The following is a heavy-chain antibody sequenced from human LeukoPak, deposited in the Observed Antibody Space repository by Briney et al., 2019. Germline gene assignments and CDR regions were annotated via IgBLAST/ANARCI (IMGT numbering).Heavy chain of an antibody. Sequence: ASVKVSCKASGYTFTSYGISWVRQAPGQGLEWMGWISAYNGNTNYAQKLQGRVTMTTDTSTSTVYMELSSLRSEDTAVYYCARDDRSGYYPDYWGQGTLVTVSS. CDR3: ARDDRSGYYPDY. CDR1: GYTFTSYG. V-gene: IGHV1-18*01. D-gene: IGHD3-22*01. J-gene: IGHJ4*02. CDR2: ISAYNGNT.